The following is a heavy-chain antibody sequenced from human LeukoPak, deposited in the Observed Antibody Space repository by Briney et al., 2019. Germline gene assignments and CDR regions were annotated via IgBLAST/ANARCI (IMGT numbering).Heavy chain of an antibody. CDR1: GGSFNSYV. CDR2: IIPILNVA. CDR3: TREGVYSPDGSGYHRDAFDI. V-gene: IGHV1-69*04. D-gene: IGHD3-22*01. Sequence: SVTVSCKASGGSFNSYVITWVRQAPGQGLEWMGRIIPILNVANFAQKFQGRVTITADKSTNTAHMELSSLRSEDTAVYYCTREGVYSPDGSGYHRDAFDIWGQGTVVTVSS. J-gene: IGHJ3*02.